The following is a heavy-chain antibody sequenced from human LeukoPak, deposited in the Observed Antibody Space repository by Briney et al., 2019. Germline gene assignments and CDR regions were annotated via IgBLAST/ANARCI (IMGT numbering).Heavy chain of an antibody. CDR1: GFTFSDYY. CDR3: ATSLAVAAYYFDY. Sequence: GGSLRLSCAASGFTFSDYYMSWIRQAPGKGLEWVSYIDSSGSPIYYADSVKGRFTISRDNAKKSLYLQMNSLRAEDTAVYYCATSLAVAAYYFDYWGQGTLVTVSS. CDR2: IDSSGSPI. D-gene: IGHD6-19*01. V-gene: IGHV3-11*01. J-gene: IGHJ4*02.